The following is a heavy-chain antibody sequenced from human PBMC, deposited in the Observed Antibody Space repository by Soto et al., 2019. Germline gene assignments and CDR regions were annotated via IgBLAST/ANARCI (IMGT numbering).Heavy chain of an antibody. D-gene: IGHD1-26*01. V-gene: IGHV4-39*07. CDR1: GGSISSSSYY. CDR2: IYYSGST. J-gene: IGHJ4*02. Sequence: SETLSLTCTVSGGSISSSSYYWGWIRQPPGKGLEWIGSIYYSGSTYYNPSLKSRVTISVDTSKNQFSLKLSSVTAADTAVYYCARVKAWGGSYFDYWGQGTLVTVSS. CDR3: ARVKAWGGSYFDY.